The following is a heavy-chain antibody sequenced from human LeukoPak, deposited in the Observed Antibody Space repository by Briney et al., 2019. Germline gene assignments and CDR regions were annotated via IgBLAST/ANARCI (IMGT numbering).Heavy chain of an antibody. J-gene: IGHJ4*02. CDR3: AKQGDNSGLDY. CDR2: ISNTGSNQ. D-gene: IGHD5-24*01. V-gene: IGHV3-30*18. Sequence: GGSLRLSCAASGFTFSSYGMHWVRQVPGKGLEWVAAISNTGSNQHYEGSVKGRFTISRDNSKNTLYLQMNSLRVEDTAVYHCAKQGDNSGLDYWGQGTLVTVSS. CDR1: GFTFSSYG.